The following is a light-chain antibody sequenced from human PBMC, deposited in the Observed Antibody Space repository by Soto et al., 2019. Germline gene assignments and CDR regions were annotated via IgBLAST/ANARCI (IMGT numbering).Light chain of an antibody. CDR1: QSVSRNY. CDR2: GAS. V-gene: IGKV3-20*01. Sequence: EIVLTQSPGTLSLSPGERATLSCRASQSVSRNYLAWYQQKPGQAPSLLIYGASSRATGIPERFSGSGSGTDFTLTISRLEPKDFAVYSCQQYGSSPRTFGQGTKVEIK. CDR3: QQYGSSPRT. J-gene: IGKJ1*01.